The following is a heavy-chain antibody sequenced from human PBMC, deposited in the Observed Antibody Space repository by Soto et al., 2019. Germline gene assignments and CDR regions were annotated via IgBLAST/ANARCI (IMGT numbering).Heavy chain of an antibody. CDR1: GGSIDSGGYY. Sequence: SETLSLTCAVSGGSIDSGGYYWSWIRQPPGKGLEWIGYIYYSGSTNYNPSLKSRVTISVDTSKNQFSLKLSSVTAADTAVYYCARRYAGNFDYWGQGTLVTVSS. D-gene: IGHD2-8*01. CDR3: ARRYAGNFDY. J-gene: IGHJ4*02. V-gene: IGHV4-61*08. CDR2: IYYSGST.